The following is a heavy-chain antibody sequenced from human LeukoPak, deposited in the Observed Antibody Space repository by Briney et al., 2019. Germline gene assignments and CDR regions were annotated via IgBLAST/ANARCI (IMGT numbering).Heavy chain of an antibody. CDR2: ISSNGGST. CDR1: GFTFSSYA. Sequence: GGSLRLSCSASGFTFSSYAMHWVRQAPGKGLEYVSAISSNGGSTYYADSVKGRFTISRDESKNSLYLQMNSLKTEDTALYYCARAGVRTYFDSWGQGTLVTVSS. D-gene: IGHD2-8*01. J-gene: IGHJ4*02. CDR3: ARAGVRTYFDS. V-gene: IGHV3-64*04.